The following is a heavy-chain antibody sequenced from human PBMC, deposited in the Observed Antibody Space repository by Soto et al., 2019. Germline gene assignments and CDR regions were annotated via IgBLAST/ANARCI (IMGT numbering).Heavy chain of an antibody. V-gene: IGHV4-34*01. Sequence: SETLSLTCAVYGGSFSGYYWSWIRQPPGKGLEWIGEINHSGSTNYNPSLKGRFTISRDNSKNTLYLQMNSLRAEDTAVYYCAKGRYNWNYGYYYMDVWGKGTTVTVSS. CDR1: GGSFSGYY. CDR2: INHSGST. CDR3: AKGRYNWNYGYYYMDV. J-gene: IGHJ6*03. D-gene: IGHD1-20*01.